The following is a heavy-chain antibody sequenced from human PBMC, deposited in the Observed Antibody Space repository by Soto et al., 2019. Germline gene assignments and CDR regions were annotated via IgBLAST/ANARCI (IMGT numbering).Heavy chain of an antibody. CDR2: ISYDGSNK. D-gene: IGHD5-18*01. CDR3: AKDLTAMALYYGMDV. Sequence: QVPLVESGGGVVQPGRSLRLSCAASGFTFSSYGMHWVRQAPGKGLEWVAVISYDGSNKYYADSVKGRFTISRDNSKNTLYLQMNSVRAEDTAVYYCAKDLTAMALYYGMDVWGQGTTVTVSS. J-gene: IGHJ6*02. CDR1: GFTFSSYG. V-gene: IGHV3-30*18.